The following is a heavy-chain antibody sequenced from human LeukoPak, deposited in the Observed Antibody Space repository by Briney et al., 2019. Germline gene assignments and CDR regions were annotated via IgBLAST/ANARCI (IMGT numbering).Heavy chain of an antibody. CDR1: GGSISGYY. Sequence: SETLSLTCTVSGGSISGYYWSWIRQPPGKGLEWIGYIYYSGSTNYNPSLKSRVTISVDTSKNQFSLKLSSVTAADTAVYYCAREYSSRGFDYWGQGTLVTVSS. J-gene: IGHJ4*02. D-gene: IGHD6-13*01. CDR2: IYYSGST. V-gene: IGHV4-59*01. CDR3: AREYSSRGFDY.